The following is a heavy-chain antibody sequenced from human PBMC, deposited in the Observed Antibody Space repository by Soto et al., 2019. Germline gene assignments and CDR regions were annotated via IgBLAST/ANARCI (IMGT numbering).Heavy chain of an antibody. D-gene: IGHD6-13*01. CDR2: IWYDGSNK. V-gene: IGHV3-33*01. CDR1: GFTFSSYG. J-gene: IGHJ4*02. CDR3: ARDPMYSSSWYYYFDY. Sequence: GGSLRLSCAAPGFTFSSYGMHWVRQAPGKGLEWVAVIWYDGSNKYYADSVKGRFTISRDNSKNTLYLQMNSLRAEDTAVYYCARDPMYSSSWYYYFDYWGQGTLVTVSS.